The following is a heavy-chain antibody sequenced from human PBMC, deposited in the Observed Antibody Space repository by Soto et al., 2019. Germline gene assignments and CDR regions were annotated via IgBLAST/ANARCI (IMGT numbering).Heavy chain of an antibody. J-gene: IGHJ4*02. CDR2: ISPYTGDT. V-gene: IGHV1-18*01. CDR1: GYTFTTYG. Sequence: GASVKVSCKAFGYTFTTYGISWVRQAPGQGLEWMGWISPYTGDTNYAQKFQRRVTMSTDTSTSTAYMELRSLTSDDTAVYYCARVSNSFDYWGLGTLVTVSS. CDR3: ARVSNSFDY.